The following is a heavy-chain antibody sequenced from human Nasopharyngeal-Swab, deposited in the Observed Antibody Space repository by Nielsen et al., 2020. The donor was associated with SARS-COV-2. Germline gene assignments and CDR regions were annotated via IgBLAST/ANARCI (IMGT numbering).Heavy chain of an antibody. J-gene: IGHJ3*02. Sequence: WVRQAPGQGLEWMGGIIPIFGTANYAQKFQGRVTITADESTSTAYMELSSLRSEDTAVYYCARGPSSGYYLYAFDIWGQGTMVTVPS. CDR3: ARGPSSGYYLYAFDI. CDR2: IIPIFGTA. D-gene: IGHD3-22*01. V-gene: IGHV1-69*01.